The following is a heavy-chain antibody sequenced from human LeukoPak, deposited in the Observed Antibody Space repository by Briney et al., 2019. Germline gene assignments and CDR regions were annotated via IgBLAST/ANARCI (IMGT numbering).Heavy chain of an antibody. CDR3: ARVSRRSSSWYSFDF. CDR1: DGSISSGGYS. Sequence: SQTLSLTCAVSDGSISSGGYSWSWIRQPPGKGLEWIGYIYHSGSTYYNPSLKSRVTISVDRSKNQFSLKLSSVTAADTAVYYCARVSRRSSSWYSFDFWGQGTLVTVSS. CDR2: IYHSGST. J-gene: IGHJ4*02. D-gene: IGHD6-13*01. V-gene: IGHV4-30-2*01.